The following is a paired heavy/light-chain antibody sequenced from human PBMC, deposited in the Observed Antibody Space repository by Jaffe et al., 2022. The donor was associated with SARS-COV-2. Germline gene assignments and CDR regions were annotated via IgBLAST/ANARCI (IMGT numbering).Light chain of an antibody. CDR2: LGS. CDR1: QSLLHSNGYNY. Sequence: DIVMTQSPLSLPVTPGEPASISCRSSQSLLHSNGYNYLDWYLQKPGQSPQLLIYLGSNRASGVPDRFSGSGSGTDFTLKISRVEAEDVGVYYCIQALQTSRTFGQGTKLEIK. CDR3: IQALQTSRT. V-gene: IGKV2-28*01. J-gene: IGKJ2*01.
Heavy chain of an antibody. Sequence: EVQLVESGGGLVQPGGSLRLSCAASGFTFSSYWMSWVRQAPGKGLEWVANINQAGSEKYYVDSVKGRFTISRDNAKNSLYLQMNSLRAEDTAVYYCAREAPTMVGGNYYYMDVWGKGTTVTVSS. CDR1: GFTFSSYW. CDR3: AREAPTMVGGNYYYMDV. J-gene: IGHJ6*03. V-gene: IGHV3-7*01. D-gene: IGHD3-10*01. CDR2: INQAGSEK.